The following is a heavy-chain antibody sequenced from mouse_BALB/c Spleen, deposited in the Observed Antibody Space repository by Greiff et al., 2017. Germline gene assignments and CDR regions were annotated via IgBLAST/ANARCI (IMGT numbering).Heavy chain of an antibody. CDR2: ISSGGGNT. J-gene: IGHJ3*01. CDR1: GFTFSSYA. V-gene: IGHV5-9*03. CDR3: ARWLDGNRAY. D-gene: IGHD2-1*01. Sequence: EVQLVESGGGLVKPGGSLKLSCAASGFTFSSYAMSWVRQTPEKRLEWVATISSGGGNTYYPDSVKGRFTISRDNAKNNLYLQMSSLRSEDTALYYCARWLDGNRAYWGQGTLVTVSA.